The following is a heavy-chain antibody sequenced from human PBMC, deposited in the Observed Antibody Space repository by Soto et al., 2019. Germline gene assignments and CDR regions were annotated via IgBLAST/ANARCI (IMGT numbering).Heavy chain of an antibody. D-gene: IGHD3-3*01. CDR2: IYYSGST. CDR1: GGSISSSSYY. CDR3: ARQIGVVIIAYYYYGMDF. Sequence: PSETLSLTCTVSGGSISSSSYYWGWIRQPPGKGLEWIGSIYYSGSTYYNPSLKSRVTISVDTSKNQFSLKLSSVTAADTAVYYCARQIGVVIIAYYYYGMDFWGQGIMVTVSS. V-gene: IGHV4-39*01. J-gene: IGHJ6*02.